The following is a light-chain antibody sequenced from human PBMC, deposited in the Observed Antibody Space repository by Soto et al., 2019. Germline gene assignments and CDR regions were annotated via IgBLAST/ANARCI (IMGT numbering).Light chain of an antibody. CDR2: AAS. V-gene: IGKV1-39*01. Sequence: DIQMTQSPSSLSASVGDRVTITCRASQSISNYLNWYQQKPGKAPKLLIYAASSLQSGVPSRFSGSGSGTDFTLTISSLQPADFATYSCQQSYTTLFTFGPGTHVDI. J-gene: IGKJ3*01. CDR1: QSISNY. CDR3: QQSYTTLFT.